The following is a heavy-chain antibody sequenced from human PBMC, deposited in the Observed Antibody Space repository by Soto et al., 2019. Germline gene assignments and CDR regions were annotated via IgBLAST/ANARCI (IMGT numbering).Heavy chain of an antibody. Sequence: SETLSLTCTVSGDSISGRSWSWFRQAPGKGLEWIGYISNTGNIDYNPSLKGRVTISVDTSNYQFSLMLRSVTAADTAVYYCARHDYVDNGFDQWGQGTLVTVS. CDR3: ARHDYVDNGFDQ. CDR1: GDSISGRS. J-gene: IGHJ5*02. D-gene: IGHD4-17*01. CDR2: ISNTGNI. V-gene: IGHV4-59*08.